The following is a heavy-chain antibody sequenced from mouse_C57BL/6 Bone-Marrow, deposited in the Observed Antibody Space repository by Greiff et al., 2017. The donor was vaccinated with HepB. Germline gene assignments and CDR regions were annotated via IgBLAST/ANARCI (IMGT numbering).Heavy chain of an antibody. V-gene: IGHV3-8*01. J-gene: IGHJ2*02. CDR1: GYSITSDY. Sequence: EVKLVESGPGLAKPSQSLSLTCSATGYSITSDYWNWIRKFPGNKLEYMGYISYSGSTYYNPSHQSRISITRDTSKNQYYLQLNSVTTEDTATYYCGGYDYCGSSYFDYWGQGTSLTVSS. CDR3: GGYDYCGSSYFDY. D-gene: IGHD1-1*01. CDR2: ISYSGST.